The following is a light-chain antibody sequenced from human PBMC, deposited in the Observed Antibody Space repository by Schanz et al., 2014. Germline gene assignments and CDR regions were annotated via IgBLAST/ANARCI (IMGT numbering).Light chain of an antibody. Sequence: QSVLTQPPSASGTPGQRVTISCSGSSSNIGTNTVNWYQQFPGTAPKLLIYSNNQRPSGVPDRFSGSKSGTSASLAISGLQSEDEADYYCATWDDSLIGSVFGGGTQLTVL. CDR1: SSNIGTNT. CDR3: ATWDDSLIGSV. CDR2: SNN. J-gene: IGLJ7*01. V-gene: IGLV1-44*01.